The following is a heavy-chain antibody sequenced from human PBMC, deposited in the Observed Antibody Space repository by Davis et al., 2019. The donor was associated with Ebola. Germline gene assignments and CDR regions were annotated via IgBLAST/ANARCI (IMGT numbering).Heavy chain of an antibody. D-gene: IGHD3-3*01. CDR1: GFTFSSYA. CDR2: ISGSGGST. J-gene: IGHJ6*04. CDR3: AKSGLSFGVVKYHYGMDV. Sequence: GGSLRLSCAASGFTFSSYAMSWVRQAPGKGLEWLSAISGSGGSTFYADSVKGRFTISRDNSKNTLYLQMNSLRAEDTAVYYCAKSGLSFGVVKYHYGMDVWGKGTTVTVSS. V-gene: IGHV3-23*01.